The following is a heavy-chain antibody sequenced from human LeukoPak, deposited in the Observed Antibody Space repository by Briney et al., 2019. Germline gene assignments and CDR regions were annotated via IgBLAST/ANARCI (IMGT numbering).Heavy chain of an antibody. V-gene: IGHV3-49*04. CDR1: GFTFGDYA. J-gene: IGHJ4*02. CDR2: IRSKACGGTT. CDR3: TARRGGSRLDY. Sequence: GGSLRLSCTASGFTFGDYAMSWVRQAPGKGLEWVGVIRSKACGGTTEYAASVKGRFTISREDSNSVAYVQMNSLKTEDTAVYYCTARRGGSRLDYWGQGTLVTVSS. D-gene: IGHD1-26*01.